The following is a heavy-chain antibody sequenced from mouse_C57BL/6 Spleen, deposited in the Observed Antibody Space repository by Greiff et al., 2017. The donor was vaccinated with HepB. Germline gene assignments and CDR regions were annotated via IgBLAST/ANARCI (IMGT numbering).Heavy chain of an antibody. CDR2: IDPETGGT. Sequence: VKLMESGAELVRPGASVTLSCKASGYTFTDYEMHWVKQTPVHGLEWIGAIDPETGGTAYNQKFKGKAILTADKSSSTAYMELRSLTSEDSAVYYCTREEAYYGNYERFAYWGQGTLVTVSA. V-gene: IGHV1-15*01. CDR1: GYTFTDYE. D-gene: IGHD2-1*01. CDR3: TREEAYYGNYERFAY. J-gene: IGHJ3*01.